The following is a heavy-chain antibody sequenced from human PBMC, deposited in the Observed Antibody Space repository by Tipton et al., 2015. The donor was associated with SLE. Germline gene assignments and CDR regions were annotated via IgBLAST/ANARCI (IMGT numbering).Heavy chain of an antibody. V-gene: IGHV4-59*11. CDR1: GGSISSHY. D-gene: IGHD3-16*01. J-gene: IGHJ5*01. CDR3: VRDGGSLWFNS. CDR2: IYYSGST. Sequence: TLSLTCTVSGGSISSHYWSWIRQPPGKGLEWIGHIYYSGSTNHNPSLKSRATISIDTSKNQFSLNLSSVTAADTAVYYCVRDGGSLWFNSRGQGTLVTVSS.